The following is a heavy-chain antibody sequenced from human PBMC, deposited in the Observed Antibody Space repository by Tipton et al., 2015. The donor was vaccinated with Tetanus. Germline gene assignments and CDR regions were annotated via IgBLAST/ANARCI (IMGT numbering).Heavy chain of an antibody. V-gene: IGHV4-39*02. CDR3: ARHLYGYWFDP. J-gene: IGHJ5*02. D-gene: IGHD2/OR15-2a*01. CDR1: GASISDKKYY. CDR2: IYFQVST. Sequence: GLVKPSETLSLTCTVSGASISDKKYYWGWIRQAPGKGLEWIASIYFQVSTYYSPSLKSRVTIDVDTSQNFFSLRLTSVTAADTAVYYCARHLYGYWFDPWGQGALVTVSS.